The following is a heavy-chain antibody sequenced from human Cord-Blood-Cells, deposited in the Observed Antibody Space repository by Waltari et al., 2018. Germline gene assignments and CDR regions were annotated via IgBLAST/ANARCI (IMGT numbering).Heavy chain of an antibody. V-gene: IGHV1-69*09. CDR1: RATFRRYA. D-gene: IGHD5-12*01. CDR3: ARVQSMVASLFDP. CDR2: IIPILGIA. Sequence: QAQLVQSGAEEKKPGPPVQVSCTASRATFRRYAISWVRQPPGQGLVWMGRIIPILGIANYEQKFKGRVTITADKSTSTAYMELSSLRSEDTAVYYCARVQSMVASLFDPWGQGTLVTVSS. J-gene: IGHJ5*02.